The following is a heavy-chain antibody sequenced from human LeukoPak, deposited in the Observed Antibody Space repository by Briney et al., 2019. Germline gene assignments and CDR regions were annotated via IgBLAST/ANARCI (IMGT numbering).Heavy chain of an antibody. CDR1: GYSISSGYY. Sequence: PSETLSLTCAVSGYSISSGYYWGWIRQPPGKGLEWIGSIYHSGSTYYNPSLKSRVTISVDTSKNQFSLKLSSVTAADTAVYYCASSRALQGEYAFDIWGQGTMVTVSS. J-gene: IGHJ3*02. CDR3: ASSRALQGEYAFDI. V-gene: IGHV4-38-2*01. CDR2: IYHSGST. D-gene: IGHD3-16*01.